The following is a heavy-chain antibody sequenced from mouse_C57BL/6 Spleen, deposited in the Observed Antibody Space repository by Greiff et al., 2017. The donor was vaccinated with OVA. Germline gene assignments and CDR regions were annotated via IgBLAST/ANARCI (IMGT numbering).Heavy chain of an antibody. J-gene: IGHJ2*01. V-gene: IGHV1-52*01. D-gene: IGHD2-5*01. CDR3: AREEKLGYSNYYFDY. CDR1: GYTFTSYW. CDR2: IDPSDSET. Sequence: VQLQQPGAELVRPGSSVKLSCKASGYTFTSYWMHWVKQRPIQGLEWIGNIDPSDSETHYNQKFKDKATLTVDKSSSTAYMQLSSLTSEDSAVYYCAREEKLGYSNYYFDYWGQGTTLTVSS.